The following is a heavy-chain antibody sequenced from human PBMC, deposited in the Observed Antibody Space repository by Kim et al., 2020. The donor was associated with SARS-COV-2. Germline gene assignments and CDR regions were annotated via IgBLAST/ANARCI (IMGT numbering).Heavy chain of an antibody. CDR3: ARGVSGLYSFDY. V-gene: IGHV4-30-2*04. Sequence: SDTPYLKSPVTISVDSSKNQSSLKLSSVTAADTAVYYCARGVSGLYSFDYWGQGTLVTVSS. J-gene: IGHJ4*02. D-gene: IGHD5-12*01.